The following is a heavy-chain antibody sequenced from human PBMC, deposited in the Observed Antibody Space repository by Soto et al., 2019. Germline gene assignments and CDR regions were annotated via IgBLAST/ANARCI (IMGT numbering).Heavy chain of an antibody. J-gene: IGHJ5*02. CDR2: IDGSGGAT. CDR1: GFPFGITD. D-gene: IGHD3-10*01. V-gene: IGHV3-23*01. CDR3: AKNSGWFNT. Sequence: GGSLRLSCAASGFPFGITDMSWVRQAPGKGLEWVSTIDGSGGATHYADSVKGRFTISRDNSKNTVFLQMSSLRADDTAVYYCAKNSGWFNTWGQGTLVTVSS.